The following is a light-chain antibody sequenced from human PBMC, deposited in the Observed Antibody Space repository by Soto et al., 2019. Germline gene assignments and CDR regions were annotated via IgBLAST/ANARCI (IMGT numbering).Light chain of an antibody. CDR1: QSLLHSDGKTY. CDR2: EVS. CDR3: MQSVQLPIT. V-gene: IGKV2D-29*01. J-gene: IGKJ5*01. Sequence: DIVLTQSPLSLSVTPGQPASISCKSSQSLLHSDGKTYFYWYLQKPGQPPHSLIYEVSNRFSGVPDRISGGGSGANFTLKISRVEAEDAAVYDCMQSVQLPITFGQGTLLEI.